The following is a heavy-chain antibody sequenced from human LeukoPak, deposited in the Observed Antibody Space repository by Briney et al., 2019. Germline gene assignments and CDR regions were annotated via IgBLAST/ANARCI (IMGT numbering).Heavy chain of an antibody. J-gene: IGHJ4*02. CDR1: GFTFSSYA. Sequence: PGGSLRLSCAASGFTFSSYAMSWVRQAPGKGLEWVSLAGWAGGTTFYSDSVRGRFTISRDSGRKSVYLQMNSLTTDDTAFYFCAKELDTMFFDYWGRGALVTVSS. CDR3: AKELDTMFFDY. V-gene: IGHV3-43*02. CDR2: AGWAGGTT. D-gene: IGHD3-10*02.